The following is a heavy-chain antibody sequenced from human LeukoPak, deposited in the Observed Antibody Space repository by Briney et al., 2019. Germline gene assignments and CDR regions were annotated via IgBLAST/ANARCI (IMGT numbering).Heavy chain of an antibody. D-gene: IGHD2-21*01. CDR3: AKDLYFPDFDY. V-gene: IGHV3-23*01. CDR2: IIGGGISS. Sequence: GGTLRNSCAGTGFTFRNYVMTLVGQTAGKRLEWVSSIIGGGISSYYADSLKGRFTISRDNSKNTLYLQMTSLRVADTAVYYCAKDLYFPDFDYWGQGTLVTVSS. CDR1: GFTFRNYV. J-gene: IGHJ4*02.